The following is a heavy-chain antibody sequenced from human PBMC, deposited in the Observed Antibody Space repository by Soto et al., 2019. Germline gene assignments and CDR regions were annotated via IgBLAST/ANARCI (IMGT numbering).Heavy chain of an antibody. CDR2: IIPIFGTA. CDR3: ARESGIAAAGTEYYGIAV. D-gene: IGHD6-13*01. Sequence: QVQLLQSGAEVKKPGCSVKVSCKASGGTFSSYAISWVRQAPGQGLEWMGGIIPIFGTANYAQKFQCRVTITADESTSTAYMELSSLRYEDKAVYYCARESGIAAAGTEYYGIAVWGQWTTVTVSS. V-gene: IGHV1-69*01. CDR1: GGTFSSYA. J-gene: IGHJ6*02.